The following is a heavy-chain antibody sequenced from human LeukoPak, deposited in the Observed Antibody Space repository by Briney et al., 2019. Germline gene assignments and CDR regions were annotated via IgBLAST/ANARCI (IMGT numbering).Heavy chain of an antibody. J-gene: IGHJ4*02. CDR1: GFKFSSYS. Sequence: PGRSLRLSCVVSGFKFSSYSFHWVRQAPGKGLEWVALISPVGINKYYEDSLKGRFTISRDNSRDSVYLELHSLTLEDTAVYFGGVDPQSIGGTYLEDWGRGTPVAVSS. CDR2: ISPVGINK. CDR3: GVDPQSIGGTYLED. D-gene: IGHD1-26*01. V-gene: IGHV3-30*04.